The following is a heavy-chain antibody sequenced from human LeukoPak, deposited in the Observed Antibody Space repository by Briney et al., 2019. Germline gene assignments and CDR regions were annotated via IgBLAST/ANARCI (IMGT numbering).Heavy chain of an antibody. J-gene: IGHJ4*02. CDR3: ARGGYSYGRLFDY. D-gene: IGHD5-18*01. V-gene: IGHV3-48*01. CDR1: GFTFSSYS. Sequence: GGSLRLSCAASGFTFSSYSMNWVRQAPGKGLEWVSYISSSSSTIYYADSVKGRFTISRDNAKNSLYLQMNSLRAEDTAVYYCARGGYSYGRLFDYWGQGTLVTVSS. CDR2: ISSSSSTI.